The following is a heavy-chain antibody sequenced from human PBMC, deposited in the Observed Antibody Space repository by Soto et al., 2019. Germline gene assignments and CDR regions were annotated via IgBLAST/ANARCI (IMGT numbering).Heavy chain of an antibody. CDR2: IFSNDEK. V-gene: IGHV2-26*03. Sequence: QVTLKESGPVLVKPTETLTLTCTISGFSLSNARMGVSWIRQPPGKALEWLAHIFSNDEKSYSTSLKSRLTISKDTSKSQVVLTMTNMDPVDTATYYCARAIAAAGTRSYYYYGMDVWGQGTTVTVSS. D-gene: IGHD6-13*01. CDR1: GFSLSNARMG. CDR3: ARAIAAAGTRSYYYYGMDV. J-gene: IGHJ6*02.